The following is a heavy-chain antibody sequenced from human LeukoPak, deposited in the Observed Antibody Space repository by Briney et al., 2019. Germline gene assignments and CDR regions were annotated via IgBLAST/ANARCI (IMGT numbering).Heavy chain of an antibody. V-gene: IGHV3-7*01. CDR3: ARDRALYDRSGYYYTEDDY. CDR2: IKQDGSEE. CDR1: GFTFNNHW. J-gene: IGHJ4*02. D-gene: IGHD3-22*01. Sequence: GGSLRLSCAASGFTFNNHWMSWVRQAPGKGLEWVANIKQDGSEEYYVDSVKGRFTISRDNAKNSLYLQMNNLRAEDTAVYYCARDRALYDRSGYYYTEDDYWGQGTLVTVSS.